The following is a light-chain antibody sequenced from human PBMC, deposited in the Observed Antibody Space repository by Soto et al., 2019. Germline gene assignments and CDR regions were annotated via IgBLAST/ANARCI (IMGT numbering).Light chain of an antibody. V-gene: IGLV1-40*01. CDR1: SSNIGAGYD. Sequence: QPVLTQPPSVSGAPGQRVTISCTGSSSNIGAGYDVHWYQQLPGTAPKLLIYGNSNRPSGVPDRFSGSKSGTSASLAITGLQAEDEADHYCQSYDSSLSKVFGGGIKLTVL. CDR3: QSYDSSLSKV. CDR2: GNS. J-gene: IGLJ2*01.